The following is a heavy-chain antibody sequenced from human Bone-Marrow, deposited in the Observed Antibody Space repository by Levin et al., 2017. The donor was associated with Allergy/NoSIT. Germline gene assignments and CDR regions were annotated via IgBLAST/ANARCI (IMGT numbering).Heavy chain of an antibody. D-gene: IGHD6-19*01. J-gene: IGHJ5*01. V-gene: IGHV1-69*02. CDR3: AHDSSGWYRGDS. Sequence: KISCKASGGTFSSYTISWVRQAPGQGLEWMGRIIPIVGRGTYAQKFQGRVTITADKSTSTVYMELRSLRFEDTAVYFCAHDSSGWYRGDSWGQGTPVTVSS. CDR1: GGTFSSYT. CDR2: IIPIVGRG.